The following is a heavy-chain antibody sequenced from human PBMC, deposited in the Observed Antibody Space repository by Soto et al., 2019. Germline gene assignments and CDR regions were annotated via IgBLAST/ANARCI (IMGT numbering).Heavy chain of an antibody. CDR2: ISASNGNT. Sequence: QVQLVQSGAEVKKPGASVKVSCTASGYTFTSYGISWVRQAPGQGIEWMGWISASNGNTKNAQKLQGRGTMTTDTSTSTAYMGLRSLRSDDTAVYYCARDAPPVDYWGQGTLVTVSS. CDR1: GYTFTSYG. V-gene: IGHV1-18*01. CDR3: ARDAPPVDY. J-gene: IGHJ4*02.